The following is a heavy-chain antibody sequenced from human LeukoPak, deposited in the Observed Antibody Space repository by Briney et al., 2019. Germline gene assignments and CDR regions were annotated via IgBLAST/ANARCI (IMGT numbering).Heavy chain of an antibody. V-gene: IGHV4-59*01. CDR3: ARGLGGRHGMGV. CDR2: IYYSGST. J-gene: IGHJ6*04. D-gene: IGHD1-26*01. CDR1: GGSISSYY. Sequence: PSETLSLTCTVSGGSISSYYWSWIRQPPGKGLEWIGYIYYSGSTNYNPSLKSRVTISVDTSKNQFSLKLSSVTAADTAVYYCARGLGGRHGMGVWGKGTTVTVSS.